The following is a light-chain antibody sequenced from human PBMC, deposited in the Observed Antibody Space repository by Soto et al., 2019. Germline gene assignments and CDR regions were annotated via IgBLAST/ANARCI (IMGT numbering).Light chain of an antibody. CDR1: SSDIGGYNY. CDR2: DVS. J-gene: IGLJ1*01. CDR3: SSFSVASPL. Sequence: QSALTQPASMSGSPGQSVTISCAGTSSDIGGYNYVSWYQHHPGTAPKLIIYDVSSRPSGVSHRFSASTSGNTASLTISGLQAEDEADYYCSSFSVASPLFGTGTKVTVL. V-gene: IGLV2-14*01.